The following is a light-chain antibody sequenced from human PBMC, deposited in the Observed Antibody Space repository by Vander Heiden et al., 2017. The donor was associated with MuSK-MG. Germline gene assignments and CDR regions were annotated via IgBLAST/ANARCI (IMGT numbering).Light chain of an antibody. CDR2: GTS. Sequence: EIVLTQSPGTLSLSPGEGATLSCRASQSVNSIYLAWYQQKPGQAPRLLIYGTSSKATGIPDRFSGSGSGTDFTLTISRLEPEDFAVYYCQQDGSSPITFGQGTQLEIK. V-gene: IGKV3-20*01. CDR3: QQDGSSPIT. J-gene: IGKJ5*01. CDR1: QSVNSIY.